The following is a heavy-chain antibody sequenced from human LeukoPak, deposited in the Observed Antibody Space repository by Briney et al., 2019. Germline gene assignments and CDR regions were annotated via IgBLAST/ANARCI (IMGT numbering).Heavy chain of an antibody. CDR3: AKASPSSGYYAYYFDY. D-gene: IGHD3-22*01. CDR1: GFSFSSCA. J-gene: IGHJ4*02. CDR2: VSDDGNSR. Sequence: GGSLRLSCAASGFSFSSCAMSWVRQAPGKGPQWVSGVSDDGNSRYYADSLKGRFTISRDDSKNTLYLQMNSLSAEDTAVYYCAKASPSSGYYAYYFDYWGQGTLVTVSS. V-gene: IGHV3-23*01.